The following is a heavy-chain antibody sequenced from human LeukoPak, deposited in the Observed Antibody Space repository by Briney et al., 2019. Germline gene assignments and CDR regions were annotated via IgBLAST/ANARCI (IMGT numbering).Heavy chain of an antibody. D-gene: IGHD6-19*01. CDR2: IRSKAYGGTT. CDR1: GFTFGDWA. Sequence: GGSLRLSCTASGFTFGDWAMSWVRQAPGKGLEWVGFIRSKAYGGTTEYAASVKGRFTISRDDSKSIAYLQMNSLKTEDTAVYYCTTDSAVAGTSFGIHYWGQGTLVTVSS. V-gene: IGHV3-49*04. J-gene: IGHJ4*02. CDR3: TTDSAVAGTSFGIHY.